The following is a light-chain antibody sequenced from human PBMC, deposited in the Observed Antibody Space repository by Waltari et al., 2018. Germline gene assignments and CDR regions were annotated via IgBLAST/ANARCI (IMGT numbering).Light chain of an antibody. CDR1: RSNLGAGYD. J-gene: IGLJ2*01. Sequence: QSVLTQPPSVSGAPGQRVTISCTGNRSNLGAGYDIHWYQPLPGTAPKLLVYGNNNRPSGVPDRFSGSKSGTSASLAITGLQAEDEADYYCQSYDSNLVVFGGGTKLTVL. V-gene: IGLV1-40*01. CDR3: QSYDSNLVV. CDR2: GNN.